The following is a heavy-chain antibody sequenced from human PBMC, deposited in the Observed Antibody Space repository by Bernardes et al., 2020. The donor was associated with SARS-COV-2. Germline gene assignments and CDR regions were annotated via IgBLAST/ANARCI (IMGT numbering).Heavy chain of an antibody. Sequence: GGSLRLSCAASGFTFSNYAMHWVRRAPGKGLEWLASISYDGTTKYNADAVRGRFTISRDNSKNTLFLQMNSLTTEDTAFYYCAREWEDYTSSLFDYWGQGTLVTVSS. CDR1: GFTFSNYA. CDR2: ISYDGTTK. J-gene: IGHJ4*02. V-gene: IGHV3-30-3*01. D-gene: IGHD2-2*02. CDR3: AREWEDYTSSLFDY.